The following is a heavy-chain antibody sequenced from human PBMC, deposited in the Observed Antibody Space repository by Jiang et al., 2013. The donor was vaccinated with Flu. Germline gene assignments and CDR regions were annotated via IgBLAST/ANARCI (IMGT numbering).Heavy chain of an antibody. CDR2: TFYRSKWYN. Sequence: QTLSLTCAISGGSVSSNSVAWNWIRQSPSRGLEWLGRTFYRSKWYNDYAVSVKSRTTINPDTSQNQFSLQLNSVTPEDTAVYYCARGRSRGFDIWGQGTMVTVSS. CDR3: ARGRSRGFDI. CDR1: GGSVSSNSVA. V-gene: IGHV6-1*01. J-gene: IGHJ3*02.